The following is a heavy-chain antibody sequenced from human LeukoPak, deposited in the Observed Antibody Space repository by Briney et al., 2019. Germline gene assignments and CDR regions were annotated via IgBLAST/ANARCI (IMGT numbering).Heavy chain of an antibody. D-gene: IGHD3-22*01. CDR3: ASARQYYYDSSGYDY. CDR1: GFTASISY. J-gene: IGHJ4*02. CDR2: LCCGGCT. Sequence: GGSLRLSCAACGFTASISYMRWVRQAPGKGLEGVSVLCCGGCTYYADSVKGRFTISRDTSKNALYLQMNSLRAEDTAVYYCASARQYYYDSSGYDYWGQGTLVTVSS. V-gene: IGHV3-66*02.